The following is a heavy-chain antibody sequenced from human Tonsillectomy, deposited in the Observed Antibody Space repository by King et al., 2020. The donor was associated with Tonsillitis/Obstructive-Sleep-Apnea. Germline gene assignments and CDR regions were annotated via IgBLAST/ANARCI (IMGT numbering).Heavy chain of an antibody. V-gene: IGHV3-30*01. Sequence: VQLVESGGGVVQPGGSLRLSCAASGFTFSTYALHWVRQAPGKGLEWVAVLLYDGSYKYYADSVKGRFTISRDNSKNTLYLQMNSLRAEDTAVYYLARDGLEFSSSRAPDYWGQGTLVTVSS. D-gene: IGHD6-6*01. J-gene: IGHJ4*02. CDR1: GFTFSTYA. CDR2: LLYDGSYK. CDR3: ARDGLEFSSSRAPDY.